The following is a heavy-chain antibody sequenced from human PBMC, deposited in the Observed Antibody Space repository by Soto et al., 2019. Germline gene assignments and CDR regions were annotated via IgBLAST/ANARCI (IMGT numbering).Heavy chain of an antibody. D-gene: IGHD6-6*01. CDR1: GYTFITYG. CDR3: ARDRPTSSIRARDYYYAMDV. CDR2: ISSYNGNT. Sequence: QVQLVQSGAEVKKPGASVKVSCKASGYTFITYGISWVRQAPGQGLERMGWISSYNGNTNYAQKLQGRVTMTTDTSTTTAYMELRSLRSDDTAVYYSARDRPTSSIRARDYYYAMDVWGQGTTVTVSS. V-gene: IGHV1-18*01. J-gene: IGHJ6*02.